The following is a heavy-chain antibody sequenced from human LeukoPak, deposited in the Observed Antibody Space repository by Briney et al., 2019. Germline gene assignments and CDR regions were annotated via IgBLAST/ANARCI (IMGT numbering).Heavy chain of an antibody. Sequence: GGSLRLSCAPSGFTFSADWMSWARQAPGKGLEWVASINQDGSEKYYVDSLKGRFTISRDNTKKSLYLQMNSLRAEDTAVYYCARDLYYSDKIGYWGQGTLVTVSS. D-gene: IGHD4-11*01. CDR2: INQDGSEK. J-gene: IGHJ4*02. V-gene: IGHV3-7*01. CDR3: ARDLYYSDKIGY. CDR1: GFTFSADW.